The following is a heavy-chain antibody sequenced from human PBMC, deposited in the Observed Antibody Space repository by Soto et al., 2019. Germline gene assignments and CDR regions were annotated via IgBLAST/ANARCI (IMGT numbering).Heavy chain of an antibody. CDR1: GGSISSGGYY. V-gene: IGHV4-31*03. CDR2: IYCSGST. Sequence: SETLSLTCTVSGGSISSGGYYWSWIRQHPGKGLEWIGYIYCSGSTYYNPSLKSRVTISVDTSKNQFSLKLSSVTAADTAVYYCARAVDIVVVVAATPPSNWFDPWGQGTLVTVP. J-gene: IGHJ5*02. D-gene: IGHD2-15*01. CDR3: ARAVDIVVVVAATPPSNWFDP.